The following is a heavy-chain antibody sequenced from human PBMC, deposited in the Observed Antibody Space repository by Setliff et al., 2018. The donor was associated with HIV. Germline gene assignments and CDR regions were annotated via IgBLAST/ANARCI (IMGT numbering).Heavy chain of an antibody. CDR2: INADSSSP. V-gene: IGHV3-74*01. Sequence: GGSLRLSCAAPGLTFKNYWIHWVRQAPGKGLVWVSRINADSSSPTYADSVKGRFTISRDNAKNTVYLQMNSLRAEDTAVYYCARYRGYTIVGAAEGDHWGQGSLVTVSS. CDR3: ARYRGYTIVGAAEGDH. J-gene: IGHJ4*02. CDR1: GLTFKNYW. D-gene: IGHD1-26*01.